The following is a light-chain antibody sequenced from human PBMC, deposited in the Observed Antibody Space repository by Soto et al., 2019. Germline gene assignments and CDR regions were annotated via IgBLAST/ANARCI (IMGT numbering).Light chain of an antibody. Sequence: QSLLTQAPSASGTPGQRVTISCSGSSSNIGSNHVYWYQFLPGTAPKLLIYRNNERPSGVPDRFSGSKSGTSASLAISGLRSDDESDYYCATWDDTLRGPVFGGGTKLTVL. J-gene: IGLJ2*01. V-gene: IGLV1-47*01. CDR2: RNN. CDR1: SSNIGSNH. CDR3: ATWDDTLRGPV.